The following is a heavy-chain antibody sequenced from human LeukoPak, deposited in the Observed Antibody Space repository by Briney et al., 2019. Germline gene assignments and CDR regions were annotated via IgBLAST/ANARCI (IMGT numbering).Heavy chain of an antibody. CDR2: IYYSGTT. CDR1: GGSISSGSYY. V-gene: IGHV4-39*07. CDR3: ARITSAFCDQ. D-gene: IGHD3-10*01. Sequence: PPETLSLTCTVSGGSISSGSYYSGWIRQPPGKGLEWIGSIYYSGTTYYNPSLKSRVTISLDTSKNQFSLKLSSVTAADTAVYYCARITSAFCDQWGQGILVTVSS. J-gene: IGHJ4*02.